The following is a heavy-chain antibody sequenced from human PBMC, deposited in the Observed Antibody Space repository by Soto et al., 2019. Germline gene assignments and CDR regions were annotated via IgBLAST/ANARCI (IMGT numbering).Heavy chain of an antibody. V-gene: IGHV6-1*01. D-gene: IGHD6-19*01. Sequence: QTLSLTCAISGDSVSSDSAACNWIRQSPSRGLEWLGRTYYRSKWYVDYAVSVNGRMTINVDTSKNDFSLQLNSVTPEDTAVYYCVRSRVFVAVAGMATYYYYYGMDVWGRGTAVTVSS. CDR3: VRSRVFVAVAGMATYYYYYGMDV. CDR2: TYYRSKWYV. CDR1: GDSVSSDSAA. J-gene: IGHJ6*02.